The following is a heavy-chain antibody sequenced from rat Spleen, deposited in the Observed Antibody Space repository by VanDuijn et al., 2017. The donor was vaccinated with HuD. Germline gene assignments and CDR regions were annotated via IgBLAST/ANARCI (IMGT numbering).Heavy chain of an antibody. V-gene: IGHV5S23*01. CDR3: ARHPDYSNYFDY. D-gene: IGHD1-1*01. CDR2: ISPSGDTT. Sequence: EVQLVESGGGLVQPGKSLKLSCAASGFTFSDYYMAWVRQAPAKGLEWVASISPSGDTTYYRDSVKGRFTVSRDNAKSTLYLQMDSLRSEDTATYYCARHPDYSNYFDYWGQGVMVTVSS. CDR1: GFTFSDYY. J-gene: IGHJ2*01.